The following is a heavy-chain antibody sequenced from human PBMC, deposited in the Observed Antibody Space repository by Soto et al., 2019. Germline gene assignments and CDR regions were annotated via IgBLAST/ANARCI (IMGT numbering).Heavy chain of an antibody. J-gene: IGHJ4*02. V-gene: IGHV3-23*01. CDR3: AIDLWWHTH. D-gene: IGHD2-15*01. Sequence: EVQLLESGGGLVQPGGSLRLSCTASGFTFSDHAMTWVRQAPGKGLEWLSGISGGGTGAYYADSVKGRFTVSRDNSNNTVFLQMDSRRVEDTAVYYCAIDLWWHTHWGQGTLVTVSS. CDR1: GFTFSDHA. CDR2: ISGGGTGA.